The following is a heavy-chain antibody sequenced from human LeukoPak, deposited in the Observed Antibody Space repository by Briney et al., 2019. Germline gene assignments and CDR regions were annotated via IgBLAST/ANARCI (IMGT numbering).Heavy chain of an antibody. CDR3: ARVAYAENYFDY. J-gene: IGHJ4*02. CDR1: GGSISSYY. Sequence: SETLSLTCTVSGGSISSYYWSWIRQPPGKGLEWIGYIYYSGSTNYNPSLKSRVTISVDTSKNQFSLKLSSVTAADTAVYYCARVAYAENYFDYWGQGTQVTVSS. D-gene: IGHD2-15*01. CDR2: IYYSGST. V-gene: IGHV4-59*08.